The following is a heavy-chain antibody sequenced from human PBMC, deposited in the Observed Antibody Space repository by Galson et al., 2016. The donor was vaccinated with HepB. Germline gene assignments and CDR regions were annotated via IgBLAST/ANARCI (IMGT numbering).Heavy chain of an antibody. CDR3: TKGGPQGAGTFDS. Sequence: SLRLSCAASGFIFSDDWMHWVRQTAGRGLEYISHINEDGSETSYADSVKGRFTISRDNAKNTVYLQMNRLSADDTAVYYCTKGGPQGAGTFDSWGQGTLVTVSS. D-gene: IGHD1-1*01. J-gene: IGHJ4*02. V-gene: IGHV3-74*01. CDR1: GFIFSDDW. CDR2: INEDGSET.